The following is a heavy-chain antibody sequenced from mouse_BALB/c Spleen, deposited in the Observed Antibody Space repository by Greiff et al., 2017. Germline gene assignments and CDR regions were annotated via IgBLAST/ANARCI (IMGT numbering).Heavy chain of an antibody. V-gene: IGHV2-6-7*01. D-gene: IGHD2-4*01. CDR2: IWGDGST. CDR3: ARDLYDYDVGWFAY. Sequence: QVQLKESGPGLVAPSQSLSITCTVSGFSLTGYGVNWVRQPPGKGLEWLGMIWGDGSTDYNSALKSRLSISKDNSKSQVFLKMNSLQTDVTARYYCARDLYDYDVGWFAYWGQGTLVTVSA. J-gene: IGHJ3*01. CDR1: GFSLTGYG.